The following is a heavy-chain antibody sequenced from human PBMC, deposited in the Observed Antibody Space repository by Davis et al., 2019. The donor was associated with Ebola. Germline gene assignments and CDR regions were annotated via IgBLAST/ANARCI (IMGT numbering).Heavy chain of an antibody. CDR2: IWYDGGNK. CDR3: ATFSVIGGIGSSIHY. Sequence: GESLKISCAASGFTFSNHGMHWVRQAPGKGLEWVAVIWYDGGNKYYAESVQGRFTISSDNSKNTLYLQMNSRRAEDTAVYYCATFSVIGGIGSSIHYWGQGTLVTVSS. CDR1: GFTFSNHG. V-gene: IGHV3-33*01. J-gene: IGHJ4*01. D-gene: IGHD3-16*01.